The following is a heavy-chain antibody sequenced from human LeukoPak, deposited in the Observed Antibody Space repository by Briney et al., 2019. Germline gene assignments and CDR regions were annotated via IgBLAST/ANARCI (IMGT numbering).Heavy chain of an antibody. CDR1: GFTFSSYA. CDR3: ARDDGGSYVTTFDY. J-gene: IGHJ4*02. V-gene: IGHV3-30*04. Sequence: PGRSLRLSCAASGFTFSSYAMNWVRQAPGKGLEWVAVISYDGSNKYYADSVKGRFTISRDNSKNTLYLQMNSLRAEDTAVYYCARDDGGSYVTTFDYWGQGTLVTVSS. D-gene: IGHD1-26*01. CDR2: ISYDGSNK.